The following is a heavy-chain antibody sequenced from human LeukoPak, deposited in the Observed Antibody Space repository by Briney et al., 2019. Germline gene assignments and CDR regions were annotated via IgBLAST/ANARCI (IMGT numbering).Heavy chain of an antibody. CDR3: AKPMGAAFDI. Sequence: GGSLRLSCAASGFTFSIYGMHWVRQAPGKGLEWVAFIRYDGSNKYYADSVKGRFTISRDNSKNTLYLQMNSLRAEDTAVYYCAKPMGAAFDIWGQGTMVTVSS. D-gene: IGHD3-10*01. J-gene: IGHJ3*02. CDR1: GFTFSIYG. V-gene: IGHV3-30*02. CDR2: IRYDGSNK.